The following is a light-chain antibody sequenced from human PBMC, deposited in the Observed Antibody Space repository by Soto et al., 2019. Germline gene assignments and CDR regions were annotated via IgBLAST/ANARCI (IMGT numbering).Light chain of an antibody. CDR2: GTS. J-gene: IGKJ4*01. CDR3: EYYGNSIT. Sequence: IVLTQSPGTLSLSPGERVTLSCTASQSIRKNHLAWYQQKPGQAPGPLINGTSNRATGIPDRFSGSGAGTDFTLTFSRQAPEDSVVYYCEYYGNSITFGGGTKVDI. CDR1: QSIRKNH. V-gene: IGKV3-20*01.